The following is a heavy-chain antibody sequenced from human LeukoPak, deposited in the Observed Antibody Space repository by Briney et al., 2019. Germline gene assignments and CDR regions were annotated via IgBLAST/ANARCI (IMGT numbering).Heavy chain of an antibody. J-gene: IGHJ5*02. CDR3: AGDYDILTGYPWFDP. V-gene: IGHV1-18*01. CDR2: ISAYNGNT. CDR1: GYTFTSYG. D-gene: IGHD3-9*01. Sequence: ASVKVSCKACGYTFTSYGISWVRQAPGQGLEWMGWISAYNGNTNYAQKLQGRVTMTTDTSTSTAYMELRSLRSDDTAVYYCAGDYDILTGYPWFDPWGQGTLVTVSS.